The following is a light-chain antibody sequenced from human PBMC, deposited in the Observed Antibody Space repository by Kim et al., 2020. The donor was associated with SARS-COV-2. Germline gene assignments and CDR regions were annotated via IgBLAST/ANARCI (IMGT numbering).Light chain of an antibody. CDR1: SSDVGSYNL. V-gene: IGLV2-23*02. Sequence: QSALTQPASVSGSPGQSITISCTGTSSDVGSYNLVSWYQQHPGKAPKLMIYEVSKRPSGVSNRFSGSKSGNTASLTISGLPAEDEADYYCCSYVV. CDR3: CSYVV. CDR2: EVS. J-gene: IGLJ2*01.